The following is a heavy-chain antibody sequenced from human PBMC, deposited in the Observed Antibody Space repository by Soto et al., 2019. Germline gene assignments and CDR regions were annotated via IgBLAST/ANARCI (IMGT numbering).Heavy chain of an antibody. Sequence: QVQLVQSGAEVKKPGSSVKVSCKASGGTFSSYTISWVRQAPGQGLEWMGRIISILGIANYAQKFQGRVTITADKSTSTAYMELSSLRSEDTAVYYCARGATQWLVDYWGQGTLVTVSS. CDR2: IISILGIA. CDR1: GGTFSSYT. CDR3: ARGATQWLVDY. J-gene: IGHJ4*02. V-gene: IGHV1-69*02. D-gene: IGHD6-19*01.